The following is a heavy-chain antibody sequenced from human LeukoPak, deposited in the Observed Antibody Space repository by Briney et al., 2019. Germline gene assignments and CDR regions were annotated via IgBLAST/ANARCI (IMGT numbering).Heavy chain of an antibody. CDR3: ARDIRRYSYGHGRYYYMDV. Sequence: GASVKVSCKASGYTFTSYYMHWVRQAPGPGHEWMGIINHSGGSRNYAQKFQGRVTMTRDMSTSTVYMELSSLRAEDTAVYYCARDIRRYSYGHGRYYYMDVWRKGATVTVSS. D-gene: IGHD5-18*01. J-gene: IGHJ6*03. CDR1: GYTFTSYY. CDR2: INHSGGSR. V-gene: IGHV1-46*01.